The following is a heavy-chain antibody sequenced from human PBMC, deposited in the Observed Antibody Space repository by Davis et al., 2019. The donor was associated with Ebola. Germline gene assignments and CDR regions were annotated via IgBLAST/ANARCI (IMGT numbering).Heavy chain of an antibody. J-gene: IGHJ4*02. CDR2: INHSGST. D-gene: IGHD6-13*01. CDR3: ARVDLYSSRAQFDY. CDR1: GGSFSGYY. V-gene: IGHV4-34*01. Sequence: SETLSLTCAVYGGSFSGYYWSWIRQPPGKGLEWIGEINHSGSTNYNPSLKSRVTISVDTSKNQFSLKLSSVTAADTAVYYCARVDLYSSRAQFDYWGQGTLVTVSS.